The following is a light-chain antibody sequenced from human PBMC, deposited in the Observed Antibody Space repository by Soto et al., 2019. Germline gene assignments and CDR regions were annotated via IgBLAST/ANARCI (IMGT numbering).Light chain of an antibody. CDR3: QRFDASLFT. CDR2: GAS. J-gene: IGKJ4*01. CDR1: QPIDRKF. V-gene: IGKV3-20*01. Sequence: EVVLTQSPGTLSLSPGERATLSCRASQPIDRKFLAWYQQKPGQAPRLLIHGASTRATGVPDRFSGSGSERDFSLTMSSLEPEDFAVYFCQRFDASLFTFGGGTKVEIK.